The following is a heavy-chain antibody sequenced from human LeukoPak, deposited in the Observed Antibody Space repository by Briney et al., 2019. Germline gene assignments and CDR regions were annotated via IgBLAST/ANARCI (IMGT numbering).Heavy chain of an antibody. J-gene: IGHJ4*02. CDR1: GFTFSNYA. CDR2: LSSGGGST. Sequence: GGSLRLSCAASGFTFSNYAMSWVRQAPGKGLEWVSGLSSGGGSTYYADSVKGRFTISRDNSKNTLYLQMNSLRAEDTAVYYCAKMVREFYTISYYFDYWGQGTLVTVSS. CDR3: AKMVREFYTISYYFDY. D-gene: IGHD2-8*01. V-gene: IGHV3-23*01.